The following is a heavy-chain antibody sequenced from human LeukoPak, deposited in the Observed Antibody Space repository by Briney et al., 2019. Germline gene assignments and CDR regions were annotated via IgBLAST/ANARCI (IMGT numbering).Heavy chain of an antibody. Sequence: SSDTLSLTCTVSGGYISSSSYFWGWIRQPPGRGVEWFVRLYYSGSTYYNPSLKSRVTMSVDTSKNQFSLKLSSVTAADTAVYYCAISQHDYSSSVTWFDPWGQGTLVTVSS. CDR1: GGYISSSSYF. CDR3: AISQHDYSSSVTWFDP. D-gene: IGHD6-6*01. CDR2: LYYSGST. J-gene: IGHJ5*02. V-gene: IGHV4-39*01.